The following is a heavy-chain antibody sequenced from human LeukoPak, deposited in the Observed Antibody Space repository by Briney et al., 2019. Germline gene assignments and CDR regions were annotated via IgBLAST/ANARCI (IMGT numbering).Heavy chain of an antibody. D-gene: IGHD1-1*01. CDR2: IYHSGST. CDR1: GGSISSGGYY. J-gene: IGHJ3*02. CDR3: ARQRAFDI. V-gene: IGHV4-30-2*01. Sequence: PSQTLSLTCTVSGGSISSGGYYWSWIRQPPGKGLEWIGYIYHSGSTYYNPSLKSRVTISVDRSKNQFSLKLSSVTAADTAVYYCARQRAFDIWGQGTMVTVSS.